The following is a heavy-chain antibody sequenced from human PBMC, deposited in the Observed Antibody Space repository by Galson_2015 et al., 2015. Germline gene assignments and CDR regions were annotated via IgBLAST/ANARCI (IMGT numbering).Heavy chain of an antibody. CDR2: INTANGNT. J-gene: IGHJ5*02. V-gene: IGHV1-3*04. CDR3: ARPAAAGLS. D-gene: IGHD6-13*01. Sequence: SVKVSCKASGYTFTSYAIHWVRQAPGQRLECMGWINTANGNTKCSQKFQDRVTITRDTSASTIYMELSSLRFEDTAVYYCARPAAAGLSWGQGTLVTVSS. CDR1: GYTFTSYA.